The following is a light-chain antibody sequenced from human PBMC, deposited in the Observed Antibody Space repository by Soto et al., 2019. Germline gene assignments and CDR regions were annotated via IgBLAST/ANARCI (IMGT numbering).Light chain of an antibody. CDR2: GGS. J-gene: IGKJ1*01. CDR3: QHYSNWPPWT. Sequence: IVMTQSPATRSVSPWGGVALSXIASQSLTRNLAWYQHKPGQSPRLLIYGGSARATGVPARFSGSRSGTEFTLTISSLQSEDVAIYYCQHYSNWPPWTFGQGTKVDIK. V-gene: IGKV3-15*01. CDR1: QSLTRN.